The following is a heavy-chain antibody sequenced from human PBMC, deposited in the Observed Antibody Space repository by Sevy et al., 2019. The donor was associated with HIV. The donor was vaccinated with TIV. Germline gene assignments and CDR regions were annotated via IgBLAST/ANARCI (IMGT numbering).Heavy chain of an antibody. Sequence: SETLSLTCTVSGGSISSSSYYWGWIRQPPGKGLEWIGSIYYSGSTYYNPSLKSRVTISVDTSKNQFSLKLSSVTAADMAVYYCARLIAVAGTDAFDIWGQGTMVTVSS. V-gene: IGHV4-39*01. CDR3: ARLIAVAGTDAFDI. J-gene: IGHJ3*02. CDR2: IYYSGST. D-gene: IGHD6-19*01. CDR1: GGSISSSSYY.